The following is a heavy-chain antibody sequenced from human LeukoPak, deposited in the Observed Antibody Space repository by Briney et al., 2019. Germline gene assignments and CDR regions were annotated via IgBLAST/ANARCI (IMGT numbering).Heavy chain of an antibody. Sequence: SGTLSLTCTVSGGSVNSGSYSWSWIRQPPGKGLEWIGYIYYSGSTNYSPSLKSRVTISVDTSKNQFSLKLSSVTAADTAVYYCGGSGTGYHYGLDVWGQGTTVTVSS. CDR3: GGSGTGYHYGLDV. D-gene: IGHD3/OR15-3a*01. CDR1: GGSVNSGSYS. J-gene: IGHJ6*02. CDR2: IYYSGST. V-gene: IGHV4-61*01.